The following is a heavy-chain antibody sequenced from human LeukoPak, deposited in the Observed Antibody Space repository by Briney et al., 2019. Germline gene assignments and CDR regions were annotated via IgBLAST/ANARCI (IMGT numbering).Heavy chain of an antibody. CDR3: ARLLGYCSSTSCHSDP. J-gene: IGHJ5*02. V-gene: IGHV4-31*11. CDR1: GGSFSGYY. Sequence: SETLSLTCAVYGGSFSGYYWSWIRQHPGKGLEWIGYIYYSGSTYYNPSLKSRVTISVDTSKNQFSLKLSSVTAADTAVYYCARLLGYCSSTSCHSDPWGQGTLVTVSS. CDR2: IYYSGST. D-gene: IGHD2-2*01.